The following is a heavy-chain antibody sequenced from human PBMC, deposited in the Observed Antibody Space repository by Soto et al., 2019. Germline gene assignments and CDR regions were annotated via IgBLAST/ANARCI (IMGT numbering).Heavy chain of an antibody. D-gene: IGHD4-17*01. CDR1: GYAFTNYG. CDR3: ARDTTRRYGDYGWLDP. Sequence: QVQLEQSGAEVKRPGASVKVSCKTSGYAFTNYGITWVRQAPGRGLEWMGWISGYSGNTRYAQKFQGRVAMTTDTSTSTAYMELRRLRSDDTAVYYCARDTTRRYGDYGWLDPWGQGPLVTVSS. J-gene: IGHJ5*02. CDR2: ISGYSGNT. V-gene: IGHV1-18*04.